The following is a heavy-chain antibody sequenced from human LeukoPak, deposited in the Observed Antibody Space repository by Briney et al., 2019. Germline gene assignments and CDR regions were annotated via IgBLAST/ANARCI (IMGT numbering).Heavy chain of an antibody. CDR2: INGRGDNT. D-gene: IGHD2/OR15-2a*01. CDR3: AKDRVSPGFNLFDP. J-gene: IGHJ5*02. CDR1: GFTFSSYA. V-gene: IGHV3-23*01. Sequence: GGSLRLSCAASGFTFSSYAMNWVRQAPGKGLEWVSAINGRGDNTYYADSVKGRFTISRDNSKSTLFLQMHSLRAEDTAIYYCAKDRVSPGFNLFDPWGQGTLVTVSS.